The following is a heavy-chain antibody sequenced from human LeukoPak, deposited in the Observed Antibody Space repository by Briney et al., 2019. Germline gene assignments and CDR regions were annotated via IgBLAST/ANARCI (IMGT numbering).Heavy chain of an antibody. D-gene: IGHD6-13*01. J-gene: IGHJ4*02. CDR1: GFTFSSYA. V-gene: IGHV3-30*04. CDR2: ISYDGSTK. Sequence: GGSLRLSCAASGFTFSSYAIHWVRQAPGKGLEWVALISYDGSTKYSTDSVKGRFTISRDNSKNTLYLQMNSLRAEDTAVYYCAKDVGSSWYERGIFDYWGQGTLVTVSS. CDR3: AKDVGSSWYERGIFDY.